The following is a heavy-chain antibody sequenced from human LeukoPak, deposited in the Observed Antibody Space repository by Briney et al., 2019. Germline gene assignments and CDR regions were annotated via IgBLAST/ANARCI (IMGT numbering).Heavy chain of an antibody. V-gene: IGHV4-59*01. CDR2: IYYSGTT. CDR1: GGFISSYY. CDR3: ARRTGYYNGFDY. Sequence: PSETLSLTCRVSGGFISSYYWSWIRQPPGKGLEWIGYIYYSGTTNYNPSLKSRVIISLDTSKNQFSLKLSSVTAADTAVYYCARRTGYYNGFDYWGQGTLVTVSS. J-gene: IGHJ4*02. D-gene: IGHD3-9*01.